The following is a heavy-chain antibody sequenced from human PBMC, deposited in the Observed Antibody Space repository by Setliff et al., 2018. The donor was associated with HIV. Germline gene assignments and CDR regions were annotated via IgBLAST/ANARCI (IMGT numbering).Heavy chain of an antibody. J-gene: IGHJ5*01. Sequence: PSETLSLTCNVSGDSIRSRSFYWAWIRQPPGERPEWIGTIYYVGSTYYNPYLKSRASIFVDTSKNQFSLKPYSVTAADTAVYYCAGGFWGGPLFDPWGRGTLVTVSS. V-gene: IGHV4-39*01. CDR3: AGGFWGGPLFDP. CDR1: GDSIRSRSFY. CDR2: IYYVGST. D-gene: IGHD3-3*01.